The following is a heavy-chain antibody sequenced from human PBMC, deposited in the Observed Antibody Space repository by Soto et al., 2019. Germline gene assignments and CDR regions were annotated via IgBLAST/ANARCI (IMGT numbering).Heavy chain of an antibody. CDR2: LKQGGRES. Sequence: GGSLRLSCAASGFTFSTYWMSWVRQAPGKGLEWVANLKQGGRESHYMDSVKGRFTISRDNAKNSLYLQMNSLRVEDTAVYYCVRDTSPRRADCWGQGTLVTVSS. J-gene: IGHJ4*02. D-gene: IGHD2-2*01. V-gene: IGHV3-7*01. CDR3: VRDTSPRRADC. CDR1: GFTFSTYW.